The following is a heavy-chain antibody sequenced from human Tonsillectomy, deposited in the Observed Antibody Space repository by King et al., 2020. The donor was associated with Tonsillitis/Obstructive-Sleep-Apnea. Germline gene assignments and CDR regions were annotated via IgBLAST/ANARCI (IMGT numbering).Heavy chain of an antibody. V-gene: IGHV3-9*01. D-gene: IGHD6-19*01. CDR1: GFMFDAYA. CDR2: ISWNSGSI. J-gene: IGHJ6*03. CDR3: AKDGRSGWYHYYYYYMDV. Sequence: VQLVESGGGLVQPGRSLRLSCAASGFMFDAYAMHWVRQAPGKGLEWVSGISWNSGSIGYADSVKGRFTISRDNAKNSLYLQMNSLRAEDTALYYCAKDGRSGWYHYYYYYMDVWGKGATVIVSS.